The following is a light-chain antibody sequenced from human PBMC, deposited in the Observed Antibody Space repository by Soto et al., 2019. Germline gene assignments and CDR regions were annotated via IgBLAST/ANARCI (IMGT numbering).Light chain of an antibody. CDR3: QQYNSYSFT. Sequence: DIQMTQSPSSLSASVGDRVTITCRASQTIARYLNWFQQKSGQAPKLLMYAASTLRGGVPSRFSASGSGTDFTLTINSLQPEDFATYYCQQYNSYSFTFGPGTKVDIK. V-gene: IGKV1-39*01. CDR1: QTIARY. CDR2: AAS. J-gene: IGKJ3*01.